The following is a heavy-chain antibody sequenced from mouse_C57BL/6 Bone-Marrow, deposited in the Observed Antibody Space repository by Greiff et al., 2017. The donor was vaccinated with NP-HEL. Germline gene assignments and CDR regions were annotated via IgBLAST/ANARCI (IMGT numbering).Heavy chain of an antibody. D-gene: IGHD2-4*01. CDR3: ARSGDYDGYYYAMDY. V-gene: IGHV14-2*01. CDR1: GFNIKDYY. Sequence: VQLQQSGAELVKPGASVKLSCTASGFNIKDYYMHWVKQRTEQGLEWIGRIDPEDGETKYAPTFQGKATITADTSSNTAYLQLSSLTSEDTAVYYCARSGDYDGYYYAMDYWGQGTSVTVSS. CDR2: IDPEDGET. J-gene: IGHJ4*01.